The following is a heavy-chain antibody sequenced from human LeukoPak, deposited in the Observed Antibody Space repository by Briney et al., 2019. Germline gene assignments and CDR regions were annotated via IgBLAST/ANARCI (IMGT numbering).Heavy chain of an antibody. V-gene: IGHV4-59*01. CDR1: GGSFSGYY. J-gene: IGHJ4*02. D-gene: IGHD1-26*01. CDR2: FHDSEST. Sequence: EPSETLSLTCAVYGGSFSGYYWSWIRQPPGKGLEWIGFFHDSESTNYNPSLKSRVSISLDTSKNQVSLWLSSVTAADTAVYYCARGDASGRPGIGFDFWGQGTLVTVSS. CDR3: ARGDASGRPGIGFDF.